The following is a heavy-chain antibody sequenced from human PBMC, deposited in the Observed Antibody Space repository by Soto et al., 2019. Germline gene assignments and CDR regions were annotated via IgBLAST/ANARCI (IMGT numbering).Heavy chain of an antibody. D-gene: IGHD2-15*01. Sequence: QVQLQESGPGLVKPSQTLSLTCTVSGGSISSGGYYWSWIRQHPGKGLEWIGYIYYSGSTYYNPSLKSRVTISVDTTKNQFSLKLSSVTAADTDVYYCARADCSGGSCYPPDYWGQGTLVTVSS. CDR1: GGSISSGGYY. V-gene: IGHV4-31*03. J-gene: IGHJ4*02. CDR2: IYYSGST. CDR3: ARADCSGGSCYPPDY.